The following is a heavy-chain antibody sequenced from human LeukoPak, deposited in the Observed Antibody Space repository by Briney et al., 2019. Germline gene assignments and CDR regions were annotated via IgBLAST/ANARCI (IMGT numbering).Heavy chain of an antibody. CDR3: AKDLGSSSWYDY. J-gene: IGHJ4*02. Sequence: GGSLRLSCAASGFTFSSYAMSWVRQAPGKGLEWVSAISGSGGSTYYADSVKGRFTISRDNSKNTLYLQMNSLRAEDTAVYYSAKDLGSSSWYDYWGQGTLVTVSS. V-gene: IGHV3-23*01. CDR1: GFTFSSYA. D-gene: IGHD6-13*01. CDR2: ISGSGGST.